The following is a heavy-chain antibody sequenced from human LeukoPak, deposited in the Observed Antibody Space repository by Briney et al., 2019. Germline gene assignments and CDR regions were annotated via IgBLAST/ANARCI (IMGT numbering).Heavy chain of an antibody. D-gene: IGHD3-22*01. J-gene: IGHJ5*02. CDR2: ISDNSGKI. Sequence: PGGSLRLSCAASGFSFRTYAMSWVRQAPGKGLEWVSAISDNSGKIYYADSVKGRFTISRDNSKSTPFMQMNSLRAEDTAVYYCAREYDSSWPSWGQGTLVTVSS. CDR1: GFSFRTYA. CDR3: AREYDSSWPS. V-gene: IGHV3-23*01.